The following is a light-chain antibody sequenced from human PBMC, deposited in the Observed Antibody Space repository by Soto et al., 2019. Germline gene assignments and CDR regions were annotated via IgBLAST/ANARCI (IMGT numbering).Light chain of an antibody. J-gene: IGLJ1*01. CDR3: ASWDNNLSGYV. Sequence: QSVLTQPPSASGTTGQTVNISCSGSTSNIGKTFVYWYQHFPGAAPKLLIYRNTLRPSGVPDRFSAYKSGTSTSLAISGLRSEDEADYYCASWDNNLSGYVFGTGTKLTVL. CDR1: TSNIGKTF. CDR2: RNT. V-gene: IGLV1-47*01.